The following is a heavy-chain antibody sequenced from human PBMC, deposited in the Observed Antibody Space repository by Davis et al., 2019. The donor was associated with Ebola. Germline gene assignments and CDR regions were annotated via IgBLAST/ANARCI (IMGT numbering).Heavy chain of an antibody. CDR2: IWYDGSKE. J-gene: IGHJ6*04. V-gene: IGHV3-33*06. CDR1: GFTFSSYG. Sequence: GGSLRLSCAASGFTFSSYGMHWVRQPPGKGLEWVAVIWYDGSKEYYADSVKGRFAISRDNSKNTVFLQMNSLRAEDTAVYYCAKSGLSFGVVKYHYGMDVWGKGTTVTVSS. D-gene: IGHD3-3*01. CDR3: AKSGLSFGVVKYHYGMDV.